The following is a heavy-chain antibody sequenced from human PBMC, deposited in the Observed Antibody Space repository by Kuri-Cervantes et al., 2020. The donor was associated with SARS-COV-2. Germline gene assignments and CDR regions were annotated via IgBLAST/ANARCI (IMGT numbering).Heavy chain of an antibody. Sequence: RGSLRLSCAASGFTFSSYAMHWVRQAPGKGLEWVSIIYSSGTTYYADSVKGRFTISRDNSKNTLYLHMNSLRAEDTAVYHCARHPKTIPQYHFDYWGQGTLVTVSS. V-gene: IGHV3-66*04. CDR3: ARHPKTIPQYHFDY. J-gene: IGHJ4*02. CDR1: GFTFSSYA. D-gene: IGHD2/OR15-2a*01. CDR2: IYSSGTT.